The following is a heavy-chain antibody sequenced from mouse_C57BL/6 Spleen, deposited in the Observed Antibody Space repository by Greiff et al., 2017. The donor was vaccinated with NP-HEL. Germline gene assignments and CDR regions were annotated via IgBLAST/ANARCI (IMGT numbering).Heavy chain of an antibody. J-gene: IGHJ4*01. CDR3: ARGTTVVARYYAMDY. D-gene: IGHD1-1*01. Sequence: PGASVKMSCKASGYTFTSYWITWVKQRPGQGLEWIGDIYPGSGSTNYNEKFKSKATLTVDTSSSTAYMQLSSLTSEDSAVYYCARGTTVVARYYAMDYWGQGTSVTVSS. CDR1: GYTFTSYW. CDR2: IYPGSGST. V-gene: IGHV1-55*01.